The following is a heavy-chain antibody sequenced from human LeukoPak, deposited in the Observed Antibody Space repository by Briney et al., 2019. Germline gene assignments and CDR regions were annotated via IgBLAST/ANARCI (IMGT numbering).Heavy chain of an antibody. D-gene: IGHD3-22*01. V-gene: IGHV4-39*02. CDR2: IYYSGST. Sequence: SETLSLTCTVSGGSISSSNYYWGWIRQPPGKGLEWIGSIYYSGSTYYNPSLKSRVTISVDTSKNHFSLKLSSVTAADTAVYYCASSAQYYYDSSGYFNYWGQGTLVTVSS. J-gene: IGHJ4*02. CDR1: GGSISSSNYY. CDR3: ASSAQYYYDSSGYFNY.